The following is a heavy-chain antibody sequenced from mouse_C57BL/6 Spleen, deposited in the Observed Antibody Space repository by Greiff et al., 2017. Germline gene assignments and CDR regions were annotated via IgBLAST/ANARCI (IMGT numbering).Heavy chain of an antibody. J-gene: IGHJ2*01. CDR1: GFNIKDYY. CDR3: ARYSYVSVDY. Sequence: EVQLQQSGAELVKPGASVKLSCTASGFNIKDYYMHWVKQRTEQGLEWIGRIDPEDGETKYAPKFPGKATITADTSSNTAYLQLSSLTSEDTAVYYCARYSYVSVDYWGQGTTRTVSS. CDR2: IDPEDGET. D-gene: IGHD2-12*01. V-gene: IGHV14-2*01.